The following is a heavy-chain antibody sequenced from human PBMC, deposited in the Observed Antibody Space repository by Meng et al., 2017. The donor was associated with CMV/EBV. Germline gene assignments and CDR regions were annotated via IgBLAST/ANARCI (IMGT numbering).Heavy chain of an antibody. Sequence: GGSLRLSCAASGFTFSSYDMHWVRQATGKGLEWVSAIGTAGDTYYPGSVKGRFTISRENAKNSLYLQMNSLRAGDTAVYYCARLSGWFIRKFDDYWGQGSLVTVSS. CDR3: ARLSGWFIRKFDDY. CDR1: GFTFSSYD. J-gene: IGHJ4*02. D-gene: IGHD6-19*01. V-gene: IGHV3-13*01. CDR2: IGTAGDT.